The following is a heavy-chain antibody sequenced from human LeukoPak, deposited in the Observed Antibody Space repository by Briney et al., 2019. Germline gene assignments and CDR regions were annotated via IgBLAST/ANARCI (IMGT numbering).Heavy chain of an antibody. J-gene: IGHJ3*02. CDR2: IYYSGST. CDR3: ARASRSSLAHDAFDI. CDR1: GGSISSYY. D-gene: IGHD6-6*01. V-gene: IGHV4-59*01. Sequence: SETLSLTCTVSGGSISSYYWSWIRQPPGKGLEWIGYIYYSGSTNYNPSLKSRVTISVDTSKNQFSLKLSSVTAADTAVYYCARASRSSLAHDAFDIWGQGTMVTVSS.